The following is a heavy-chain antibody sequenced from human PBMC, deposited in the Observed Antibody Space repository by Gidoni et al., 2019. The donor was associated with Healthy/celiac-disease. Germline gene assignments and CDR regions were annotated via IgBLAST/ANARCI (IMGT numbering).Heavy chain of an antibody. J-gene: IGHJ4*02. CDR1: GFTFSSYA. V-gene: IGHV3-23*01. D-gene: IGHD1-7*01. Sequence: EVQLLESGGGLVQPGGSLGLSCAASGFTFSSYAMSWVRQAPGKGLEWVSAISGSGGSTYYADSVKGRFTISRDNSKNTLYLQMNSLRAEDTAVYYCAKGRAGTTLLSDFDYWGQGTLVTVSS. CDR2: ISGSGGST. CDR3: AKGRAGTTLLSDFDY.